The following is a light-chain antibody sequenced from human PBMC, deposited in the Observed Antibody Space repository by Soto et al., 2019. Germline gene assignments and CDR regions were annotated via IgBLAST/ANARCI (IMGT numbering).Light chain of an antibody. V-gene: IGKV3-20*01. CDR2: TAS. Sequence: EIVLTQSPGTLSLSPGERATLSCRASQSVASNYLAWYQQNPGQAPRLLIYTASTRATGIPDRFSGSGSGTDFTLTISRLEPPDFAVYYCQQYGNSPWTCGQGTKVEVK. CDR1: QSVASNY. CDR3: QQYGNSPWT. J-gene: IGKJ1*01.